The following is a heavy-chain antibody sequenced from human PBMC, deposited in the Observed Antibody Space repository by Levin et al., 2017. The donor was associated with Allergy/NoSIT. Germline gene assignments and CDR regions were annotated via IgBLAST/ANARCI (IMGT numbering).Heavy chain of an antibody. Sequence: GGSLRLSCAASGFTFRSCGMHWVRQAPGKGLEWVAVISYDGSNKYYADSVKGRFTISRDNSKNTLNLQMNSLRAEDTAVYYCGKDLGYCSGGSCYGMDVWGQGTTVTVSS. J-gene: IGHJ6*02. D-gene: IGHD2-15*01. V-gene: IGHV3-30*18. CDR1: GFTFRSCG. CDR3: GKDLGYCSGGSCYGMDV. CDR2: ISYDGSNK.